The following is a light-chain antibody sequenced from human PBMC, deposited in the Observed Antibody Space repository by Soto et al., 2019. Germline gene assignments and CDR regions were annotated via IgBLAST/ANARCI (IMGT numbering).Light chain of an antibody. V-gene: IGLV2-14*03. CDR2: DVS. Sequence: QSALTQPASVSGSPGQSITISCTGTSSDVGGYNYVSWYQQHPGKAPKLMIYDVSNRPSGVSYRFSGSKSGNTASLTISGLRAEDEADYYCSSYTSSSTLYVFGTGTKVNVL. CDR3: SSYTSSSTLYV. J-gene: IGLJ1*01. CDR1: SSDVGGYNY.